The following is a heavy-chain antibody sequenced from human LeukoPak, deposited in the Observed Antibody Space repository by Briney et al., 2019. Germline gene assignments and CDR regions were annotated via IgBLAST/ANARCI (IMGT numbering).Heavy chain of an antibody. CDR3: AKDGSIFGVVRAEFDY. D-gene: IGHD3-3*01. J-gene: IGHJ4*02. CDR1: GFTFSSYG. Sequence: GGSLRLSCAASGFTFSSYGMHWVRQAPGKGLEWVAFIRYDGSNKYYADSVKGRFTISRDNSKNTLYLQMNSLRAEDTAVYYCAKDGSIFGVVRAEFDYRGQGTLVTVSS. V-gene: IGHV3-30*02. CDR2: IRYDGSNK.